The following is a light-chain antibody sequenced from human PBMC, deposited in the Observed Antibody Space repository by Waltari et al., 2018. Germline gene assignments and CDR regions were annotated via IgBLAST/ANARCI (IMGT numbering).Light chain of an antibody. CDR3: HQYYSAPLT. CDR2: WAS. J-gene: IGKJ4*01. V-gene: IGKV4-1*01. CDR1: QSVLSKIKTY. Sequence: DIVMTQSPDPLAVSLGERATLNCTSSQSVLSKIKTYLAWFQQKPGQPPKLLISWASTRESGVPDRFSGGGSVSDFTLTISSLQAEDVAVYFCHQYYSAPLTFGGGTKVGI.